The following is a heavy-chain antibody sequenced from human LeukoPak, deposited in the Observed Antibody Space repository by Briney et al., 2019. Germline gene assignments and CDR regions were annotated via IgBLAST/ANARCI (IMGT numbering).Heavy chain of an antibody. CDR1: GYTFTGHY. D-gene: IGHD3-16*02. CDR3: ARGGYYDYVWGSYRYFDY. Sequence: ASVKVSCKASGYTFTGHYMHWVRQAPGQGLEWMGRINPNSGGTNYAQKFQGRVTMTRDTSISTAYMELSRLRSDDTAVYYCARGGYYDYVWGSYRYFDYWGQGTLVTVSS. J-gene: IGHJ4*02. CDR2: INPNSGGT. V-gene: IGHV1-2*06.